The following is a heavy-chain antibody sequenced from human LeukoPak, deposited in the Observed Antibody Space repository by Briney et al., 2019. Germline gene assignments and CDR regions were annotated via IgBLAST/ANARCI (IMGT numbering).Heavy chain of an antibody. CDR2: INHSGST. D-gene: IGHD6-19*01. V-gene: IGHV4-34*01. J-gene: IGHJ4*02. CDR3: ARGSSGWYGYYFDY. Sequence: SETLSLTCAVYGGSFSGYYWSWIRQPPGKGLEWIGEINHSGSTNYNPSLKSRVTISVDTSKNQFSLKLSSVTAADTAVYYCARGSSGWYGYYFDYWGQRTLVTVSS. CDR1: GGSFSGYY.